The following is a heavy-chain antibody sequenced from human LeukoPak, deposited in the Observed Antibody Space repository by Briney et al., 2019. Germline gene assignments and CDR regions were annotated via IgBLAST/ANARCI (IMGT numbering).Heavy chain of an antibody. CDR1: GFTFSSYW. J-gene: IGHJ4*02. V-gene: IGHV3-7*03. CDR2: IKQDGSEK. D-gene: IGHD4-23*01. Sequence: GGSLRLSCAASGFTFSSYWKSWVRQAPGKGLEWVANIKQDGSEKYYVDSVKGRFTISRDNAKNSLYLQMNSLRAEDTAVYYCARASVADYWGQGTLVTVSS. CDR3: ARASVADY.